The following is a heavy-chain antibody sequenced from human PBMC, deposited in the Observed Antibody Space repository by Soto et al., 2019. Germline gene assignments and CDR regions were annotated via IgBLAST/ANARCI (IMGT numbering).Heavy chain of an antibody. Sequence: QVQLQQSGPGLVKPSQTLSLTCAISGDSVSSNDAVWNWIRQAPSRGLEWLGRTYYRSIWQTEYAVAVKGRMTINPDASDKPFSLQLNPVTPEDTAMYYCARLVGNSWLDHWGQGTLVTVSA. V-gene: IGHV6-1*01. J-gene: IGHJ5*02. CDR2: TYYRSIWQT. CDR3: ARLVGNSWLDH. D-gene: IGHD6-6*01. CDR1: GDSVSSNDAV.